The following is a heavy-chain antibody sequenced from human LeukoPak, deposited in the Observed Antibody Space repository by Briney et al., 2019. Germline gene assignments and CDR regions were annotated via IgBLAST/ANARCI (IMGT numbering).Heavy chain of an antibody. D-gene: IGHD1-1*01. V-gene: IGHV6-1*01. CDR2: AFYRSKWYN. J-gene: IGHJ4*02. CDR1: GDSDSSNSVA. Sequence: SQTLSLTCAISGDSDSSNSVAWNWIRQSPSRGLEWLGRAFYRSKWYNDYAVSVKSRITINPDTSKNQFPLQLNSVTPEDTAVYYCARWDHDLAHLDYWAREPWSPSPQ. CDR3: ARWDHDLAHLDY.